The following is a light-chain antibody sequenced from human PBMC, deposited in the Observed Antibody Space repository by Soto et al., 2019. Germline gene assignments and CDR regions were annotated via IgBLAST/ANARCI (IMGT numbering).Light chain of an antibody. Sequence: EIVLTQSPGTLSLSPGERATLSCRASQSVSSSYLAWYQQKPGQAPRLLIYGASSRATGIPDRFSGSGSGKEFPFTISRLEAEGFAGYYWQQDGRPYTFGQGTKLEIK. J-gene: IGKJ2*01. CDR2: GAS. V-gene: IGKV3-20*01. CDR1: QSVSSSY. CDR3: QQDGRPYT.